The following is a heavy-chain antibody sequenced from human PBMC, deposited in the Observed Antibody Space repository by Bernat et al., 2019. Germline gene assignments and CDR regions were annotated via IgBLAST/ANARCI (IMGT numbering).Heavy chain of an antibody. Sequence: EVQLMESGGGLVKPGGSLRLSCAASGFTFSNVWMNWVRQAPGRGLEWVGQIKTKDVGGTTDYAAAVKGRFTISRDDSESTLYLQMSSLKTEDTAVYYCTTDRDRGVMPDWGQGTLVTVSS. CDR3: TTDRDRGVMPD. J-gene: IGHJ4*02. V-gene: IGHV3-15*07. CDR2: IKTKDVGGTT. D-gene: IGHD3-16*01. CDR1: GFTFSNVW.